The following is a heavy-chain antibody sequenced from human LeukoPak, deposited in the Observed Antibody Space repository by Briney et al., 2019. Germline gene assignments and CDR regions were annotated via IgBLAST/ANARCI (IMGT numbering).Heavy chain of an antibody. CDR2: IYYSGST. Sequence: GSLRLSCAASGFTFSSYAMSWVRQAPGKGLEWIGYIYYSGSTNYNPSLKSRVTISVDTSKNQFSLKLSSVTAADTAVYYCARVAPYDCSSDIFDYWGQGTLVTVSS. CDR3: ARVAPYDCSSDIFDY. CDR1: GFTFSSYA. J-gene: IGHJ4*02. D-gene: IGHD4-11*01. V-gene: IGHV4-59*08.